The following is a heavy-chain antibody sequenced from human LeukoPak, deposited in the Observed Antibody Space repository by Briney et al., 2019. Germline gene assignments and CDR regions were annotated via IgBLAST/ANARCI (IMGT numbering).Heavy chain of an antibody. Sequence: ASVKVSCKASGYTFTSYYMHWVRQAPGQGLEWMGIINPSGGSTSYAQKFQGRVTMTRDTSTSTVYMELSSLRSEDTAAYYCASSDYGDYGLGYWGQGTLVTVSS. D-gene: IGHD4-17*01. CDR1: GYTFTSYY. J-gene: IGHJ4*02. CDR3: ASSDYGDYGLGY. CDR2: INPSGGST. V-gene: IGHV1-46*01.